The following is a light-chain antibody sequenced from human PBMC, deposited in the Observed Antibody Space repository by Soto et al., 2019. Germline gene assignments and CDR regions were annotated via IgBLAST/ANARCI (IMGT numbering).Light chain of an antibody. CDR2: GAS. Sequence: EIVLTQSPGTLSLSPGERATLSCRASQSVSSNYLAWYQQKPGQAPRLLIYGASTRATGTPDRFSGSGSGTDFTLTISRLEPEDFAVYYCQQYGDSRTFGQGTKVEIK. J-gene: IGKJ1*01. V-gene: IGKV3-20*01. CDR1: QSVSSNY. CDR3: QQYGDSRT.